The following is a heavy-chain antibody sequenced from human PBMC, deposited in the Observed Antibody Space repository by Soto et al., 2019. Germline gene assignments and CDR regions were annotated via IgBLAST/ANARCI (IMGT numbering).Heavy chain of an antibody. V-gene: IGHV3-7*01. Sequence: EVKLVESGGGLVQPGGSLRLSCAASGFTVNNYWMSWVRQSPGKGLEWVANIKEDGSEKYYVDSVKGRFTISRDNAKNSVFLEMSSLRPEDTAVYYCTSGHPSIYNYWGQGTLVTVSS. J-gene: IGHJ4*02. CDR2: IKEDGSEK. CDR1: GFTVNNYW. CDR3: TSGHPSIYNY. D-gene: IGHD4-4*01.